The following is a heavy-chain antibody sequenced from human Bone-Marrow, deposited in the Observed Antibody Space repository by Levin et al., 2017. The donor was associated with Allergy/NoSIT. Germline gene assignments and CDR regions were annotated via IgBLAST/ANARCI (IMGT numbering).Heavy chain of an antibody. J-gene: IGHJ4*02. CDR3: AKDRPQATDYYDSSGSLDY. CDR1: GFTFNLHG. V-gene: IGHV3-30*18. Sequence: GESLKISCAASGFTFNLHGMHWVRQAPGKGLEWVSFISYNGDNKYFTDSVKGRFTISRDNAKNTLYLQMNRLRAEETAIYDCAKDRPQATDYYDSSGSLDYWGQGTLVTVSS. D-gene: IGHD3-22*01. CDR2: ISYNGDNK.